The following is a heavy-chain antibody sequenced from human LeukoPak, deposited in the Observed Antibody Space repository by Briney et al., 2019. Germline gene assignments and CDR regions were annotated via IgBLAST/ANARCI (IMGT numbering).Heavy chain of an antibody. CDR1: GGSISSSSYY. D-gene: IGHD3/OR15-3a*01. CDR2: IYYSGST. CDR3: ARRQDWGPYRTDFDY. V-gene: IGHV4-39*01. J-gene: IGHJ4*02. Sequence: PSETLSLTCSVSGGSISSSSYYWGWIRQPPGKGLEGIGSIYYSGSTYYNPSLKSRVTISVDTSKNQFSLKLSSVTAADTAVYYCARRQDWGPYRTDFDYWGQGTLVTVSS.